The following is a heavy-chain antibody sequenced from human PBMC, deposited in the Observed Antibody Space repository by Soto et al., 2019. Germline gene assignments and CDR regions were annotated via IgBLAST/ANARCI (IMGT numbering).Heavy chain of an antibody. V-gene: IGHV1-69*13. CDR1: GGTFSSYA. CDR2: IIPIFGTA. D-gene: IGHD3-22*01. CDR3: ARVDVEYYDSSGYYGVAVANAFDI. J-gene: IGHJ3*02. Sequence: GASVKVSCKASGGTFSSYAISWVRQAPGQGLEWMGGIIPIFGTANYAQKFQGRVTITADESTSTAYMELSSLRSEDTAVYYCARVDVEYYDSSGYYGVAVANAFDIWGQGTMVTV.